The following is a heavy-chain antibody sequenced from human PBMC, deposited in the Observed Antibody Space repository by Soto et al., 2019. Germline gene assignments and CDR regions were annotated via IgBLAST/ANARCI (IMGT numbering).Heavy chain of an antibody. CDR1: GLPHSLFA. V-gene: IGHV3-23*05. CDR2: IYGSGRGI. J-gene: IGHJ4*02. CDR3: AKDAVYNDGLWLMDL. D-gene: IGHD3-10*01. Sequence: EAQLLESGGGLVQPGGSLRLSCIASGLPHSLFAMMWIRQAPGKGLECVSGIYGSGRGIQYADSVKGRFTISRDNSKNTVYLEMTDLRADGTAIYYCAKDAVYNDGLWLMDLWGQGTQVTVSS.